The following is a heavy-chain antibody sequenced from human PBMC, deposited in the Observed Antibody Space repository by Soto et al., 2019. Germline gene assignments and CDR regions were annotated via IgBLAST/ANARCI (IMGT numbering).Heavy chain of an antibody. J-gene: IGHJ5*02. CDR2: IYSSGTT. Sequence: PSETLSLTCTVSGISIDNYYCSWIRQSAGKGLEWIGRIYSSGTTNYNPSLKSRVTMSVDMSKSQFPLNVRSVTAADTAVYYCVRDVGGSGWFAPWCQGPLGSRSS. CDR3: VRDVGGSGWFAP. CDR1: GISIDNYY. V-gene: IGHV4-4*07.